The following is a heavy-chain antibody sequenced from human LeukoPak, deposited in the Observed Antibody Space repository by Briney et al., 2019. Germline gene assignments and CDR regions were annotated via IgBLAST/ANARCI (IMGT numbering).Heavy chain of an antibody. CDR3: AREVPRFDY. J-gene: IGHJ4*02. V-gene: IGHV3-23*01. CDR2: ISGSGGTT. Sequence: GGPLRLSCGASGFPVSSNYMRWLRQATGKGVEWVSAISGSGGTTHYADSVKGRFTISRDNSSNTLYRQMTSLRAEDTAVYNCAREVPRFDYWGQGTLVTVSS. CDR1: GFPVSSNY.